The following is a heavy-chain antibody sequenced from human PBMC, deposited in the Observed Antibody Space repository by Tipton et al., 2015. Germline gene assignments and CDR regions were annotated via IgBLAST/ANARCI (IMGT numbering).Heavy chain of an antibody. D-gene: IGHD3-16*01. CDR1: GFTISSYW. Sequence: SLRLSCAASGFTISSYWMSWVRQAPGKGLEWVANIKQDGSVQLYVDSVKGRFTISRDNAKSSLYLQMNSLRAEDTALYYCAKDTPGGSGDLDYWGQGTLVTVSS. CDR3: AKDTPGGSGDLDY. CDR2: IKQDGSVQ. V-gene: IGHV3-7*03. J-gene: IGHJ4*02.